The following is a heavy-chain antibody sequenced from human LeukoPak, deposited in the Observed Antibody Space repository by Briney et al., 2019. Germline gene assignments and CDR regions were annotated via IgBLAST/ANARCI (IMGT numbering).Heavy chain of an antibody. CDR3: AREGAIIAVAGTGFDY. D-gene: IGHD6-19*01. CDR2: INPSGGST. CDR1: GYNFTSYY. V-gene: IGHV1-46*03. J-gene: IGHJ4*02. Sequence: AASVKVSCTASGYNFTSYYMHWVRQAPGQGLEWMGIINPSGGSTSYAQKFQGRVTMTRDTSTSTVYMELSSLRSEDTAVYYCAREGAIIAVAGTGFDYWGQGTLVTVSS.